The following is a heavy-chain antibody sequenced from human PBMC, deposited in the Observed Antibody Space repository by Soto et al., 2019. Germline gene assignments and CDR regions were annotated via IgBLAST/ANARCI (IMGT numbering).Heavy chain of an antibody. CDR2: INPGGTT. D-gene: IGHD6-13*01. J-gene: IGHJ4*02. CDR3: ARGVPGYSSRWYGF. CDR1: GGSFGGHY. V-gene: IGHV4-34*01. Sequence: ETRSLTCSVDGGSFGGHYWSWIRQPPGKGLEWIGEINPGGTTSYNPSLKSRVTISVDTSKNQFSLKLTSVTAADTAVYYCARGVPGYSSRWYGFWGQGTLVTVSS.